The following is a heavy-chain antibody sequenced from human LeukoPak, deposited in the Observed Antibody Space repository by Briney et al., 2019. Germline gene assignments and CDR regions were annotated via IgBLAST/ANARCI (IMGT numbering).Heavy chain of an antibody. CDR1: GFIFHTYA. V-gene: IGHV3-23*01. Sequence: SGGSLRLSCAASGFIFHTYAMGWVRQAPGKGPVWVSAISGGGTRTYYADSVTGRFTISRDNSKNTVYLQMNSLRGEDTAVYFCAKGGGRGDYDLTGRFSTQFDSWGQGTLVVVSS. CDR2: ISGGGTRT. D-gene: IGHD4-17*01. CDR3: AKGGGRGDYDLTGRFSTQFDS. J-gene: IGHJ4*02.